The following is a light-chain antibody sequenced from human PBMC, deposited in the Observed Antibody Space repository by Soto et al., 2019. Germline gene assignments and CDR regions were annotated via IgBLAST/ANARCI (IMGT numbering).Light chain of an antibody. V-gene: IGKV3-11*01. J-gene: IGKJ5*01. CDR2: DAS. CDR1: QTVGVG. CDR3: QQRSNWPPIT. Sequence: EIVLTQSPATLSSSPGERATLSCRASQTVGVGLAWYQHKPGQAPRLLIYDASNRATGIPARFSGSGSGTDFTLTISSLEPEDFAVYYCQQRSNWPPITFGQGTRLEIK.